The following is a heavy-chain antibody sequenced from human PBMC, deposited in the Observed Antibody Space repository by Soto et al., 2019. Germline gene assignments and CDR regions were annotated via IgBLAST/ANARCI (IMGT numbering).Heavy chain of an antibody. D-gene: IGHD6-6*01. Sequence: SETLSLTCTVSGGSISTSSYYWGWIRQPPGKGLEWIGSFYYRGSTYYNPSLNSRVTISVDTSKTQFSLKLSSVTAADTAVYYCARHGTAARHPWEYYFDFWGQGTLVTVSS. V-gene: IGHV4-39*01. CDR2: FYYRGST. CDR1: GGSISTSSYY. CDR3: ARHGTAARHPWEYYFDF. J-gene: IGHJ4*02.